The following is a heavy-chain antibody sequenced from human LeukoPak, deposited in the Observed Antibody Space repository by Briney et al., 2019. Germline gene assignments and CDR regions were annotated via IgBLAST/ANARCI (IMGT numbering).Heavy chain of an antibody. CDR1: GFTFSSYS. D-gene: IGHD3-16*01. V-gene: IGHV3-48*04. Sequence: PGGSLRLSCAASGFTFSSYSMIWVRQAPGKGLEWVSYISRSSSTIYYADSVKGRFTISRDNAKNSLYLQMNSLRAEDTALYHCARGQGGGYFGDAFDIWGQGTMVTVSS. CDR3: ARGQGGGYFGDAFDI. CDR2: ISRSSSTI. J-gene: IGHJ3*02.